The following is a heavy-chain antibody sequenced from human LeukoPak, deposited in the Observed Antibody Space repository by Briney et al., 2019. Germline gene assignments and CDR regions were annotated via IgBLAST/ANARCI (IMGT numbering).Heavy chain of an antibody. CDR1: GFTFSNY. J-gene: IGHJ4*02. Sequence: GGSLRLSCAASGFTFSNYLSWVRQAPGKGLEWVSVIYSGGSTSLADSVRGRFTVSRDKSKNTLYLQMNSLRVEDTAVYYCATSGNVSVGLRGFDYWGQGTLLIVSS. CDR2: IYSGGST. D-gene: IGHD3-10*01. CDR3: ATSGNVSVGLRGFDY. V-gene: IGHV3-66*01.